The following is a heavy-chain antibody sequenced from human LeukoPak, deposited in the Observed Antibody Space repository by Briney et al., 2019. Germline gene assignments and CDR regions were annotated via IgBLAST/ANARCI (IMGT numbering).Heavy chain of an antibody. CDR2: MYYNGGT. J-gene: IGHJ5*02. D-gene: IGHD3-22*01. CDR1: GGSVSSNRFY. V-gene: IGHV4-39*07. Sequence: NASETLSLTCTVSGGSVSSNRFYWGWIRQPPGKGLDWIGSMYYNGGTYYNPSLKSRVTISADTYKNQVSQKLSSVTAADTAVYYCARDPDYYDDSGYTWGQGTLVTVSS. CDR3: ARDPDYYDDSGYT.